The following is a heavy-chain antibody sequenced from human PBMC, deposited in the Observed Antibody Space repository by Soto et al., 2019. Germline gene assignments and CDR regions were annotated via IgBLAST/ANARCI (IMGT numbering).Heavy chain of an antibody. J-gene: IGHJ4*02. D-gene: IGHD4-17*01. CDR3: ARDNYGDTYYFDY. V-gene: IGHV4-30-4*01. CDR1: GCSISSGAYY. CDR2: IYYSGST. Sequence: SETLSLTCTVSGCSISSGAYYWSWVRQPPGKGLEWIGYIYYSGSTYYNPSLKSRVTISVDTSKNQFSLKLSSVTATDTAVYYCARDNYGDTYYFDYWGQGTLVTVSS.